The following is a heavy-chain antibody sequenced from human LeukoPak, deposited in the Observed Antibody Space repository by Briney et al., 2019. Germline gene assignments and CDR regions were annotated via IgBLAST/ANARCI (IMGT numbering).Heavy chain of an antibody. J-gene: IGHJ4*02. V-gene: IGHV4-39*07. D-gene: IGHD6-19*01. Sequence: PSETLSLTCTVSGGSISSSSYYWGWIRQPPGKGLEWIGSIYYSGSTYYNPSLKSRVTISVDTSKNQFSLKLSSVTAADTAVYYCASEPQHSSGCFGYWGQGTLVTVSS. CDR2: IYYSGST. CDR1: GGSISSSSYY. CDR3: ASEPQHSSGCFGY.